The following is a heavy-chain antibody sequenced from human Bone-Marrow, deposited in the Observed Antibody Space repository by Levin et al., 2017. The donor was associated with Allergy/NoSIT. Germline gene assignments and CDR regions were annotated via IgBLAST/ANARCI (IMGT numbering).Heavy chain of an antibody. D-gene: IGHD3-10*01. CDR3: ARQGAYGSGSY. CDR1: GGSISSSSYY. V-gene: IGHV4-39*01. Sequence: SETLSLTCTVSGGSISSSSYYWGWIRQPPGKGLEWIGSIYYSGSTYYNPSLKSRVTISVDTSKNQFSLKLSSVTAADTAVYYCARQGAYGSGSYWGQGTLVTVSS. CDR2: IYYSGST. J-gene: IGHJ4*02.